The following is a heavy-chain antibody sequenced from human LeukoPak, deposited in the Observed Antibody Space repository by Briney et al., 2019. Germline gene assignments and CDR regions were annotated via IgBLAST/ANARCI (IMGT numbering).Heavy chain of an antibody. D-gene: IGHD3-22*01. CDR3: AREYSSFEY. V-gene: IGHV4-59*01. J-gene: IGHJ4*02. CDR1: XXSISGYY. CDR2: INYSGST. Sequence: SEXLSLTCTVSXXSISGYYWHWIRQPPGMGLEWIGYINYSGSTDYNPSLKSRVTISVDTSKNQFSLNPRSVTAADTAVYYCAREYSSFEYWGQGILVTVSS.